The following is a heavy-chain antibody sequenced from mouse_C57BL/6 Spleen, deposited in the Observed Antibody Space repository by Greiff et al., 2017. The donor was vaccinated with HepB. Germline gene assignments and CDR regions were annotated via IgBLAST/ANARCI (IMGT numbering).Heavy chain of an antibody. CDR3: ARSGANFDY. Sequence: VQLQQSGAELVKPGASVKLSCKASGYTFTSYWMQWVKQRPGQGLEWIGEIDPSDSYTNYNQKFKGKATLTVDTSSSTAYMQLSSLTSEDSAVYYCARSGANFDYWGQGTTLTVSS. J-gene: IGHJ2*01. V-gene: IGHV1-50*01. CDR2: IDPSDSYT. D-gene: IGHD6-1*01. CDR1: GYTFTSYW.